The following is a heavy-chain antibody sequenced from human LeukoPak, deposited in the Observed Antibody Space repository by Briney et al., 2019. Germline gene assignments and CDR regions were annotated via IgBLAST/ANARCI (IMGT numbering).Heavy chain of an antibody. CDR2: ISAYNGNT. V-gene: IGHV1-18*01. Sequence: ASVKVSCKASGYTFTSYGISWVRQAPGQGLEWMGWISAYNGNTNYAQKLQGRVTMTTDTSTSTAYMELRSLRSDDTAVYYCARDYCSGGSCSWFDPWGQGTLVTVS. CDR1: GYTFTSYG. D-gene: IGHD2-15*01. CDR3: ARDYCSGGSCSWFDP. J-gene: IGHJ5*02.